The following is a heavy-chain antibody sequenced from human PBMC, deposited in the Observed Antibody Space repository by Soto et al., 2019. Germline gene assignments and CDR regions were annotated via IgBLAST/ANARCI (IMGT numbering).Heavy chain of an antibody. V-gene: IGHV1-2*02. CDR1: GYTFTGYY. CDR2: INPNSGGT. CDR3: ARDEGGYSGDYYYYGMDV. D-gene: IGHD1-26*01. J-gene: IGHJ6*02. Sequence: ASVKVSCKASGYTFTGYYMHWVRQAPGQGLEWMGWINPNSGGTNYAQKFQGRVTMTRDTSISTAYMELSRLRSDDTAVYYCARDEGGYSGDYYYYGMDVWGQGTTVTVSS.